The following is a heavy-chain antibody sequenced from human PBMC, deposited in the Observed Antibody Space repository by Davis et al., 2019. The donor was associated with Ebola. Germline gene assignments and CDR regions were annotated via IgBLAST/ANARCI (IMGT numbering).Heavy chain of an antibody. CDR1: GDSVSGSSGA. J-gene: IGHJ6*02. Sequence: HSQTLSLTCAISGDSVSGSSGAWNWIRQSPSRGLEWLGRTYYNSQWYSDYAPSVKSRITINPDTSKNQLSLHLNSVTPEDTAIYYCARGWYRTGLDVWGQGTTVTVSS. CDR3: ARGWYRTGLDV. D-gene: IGHD6-19*01. V-gene: IGHV6-1*01. CDR2: TYYNSQWYS.